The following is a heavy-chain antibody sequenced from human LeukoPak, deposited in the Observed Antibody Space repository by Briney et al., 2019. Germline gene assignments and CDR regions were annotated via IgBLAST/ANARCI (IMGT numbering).Heavy chain of an antibody. CDR2: IYYSGST. J-gene: IGHJ6*02. CDR1: GGSISSYY. CDR3: ARSRGHYYGMDV. V-gene: IGHV4-59*08. Sequence: SETLSLICTVSGGSISSYYWSWIRQPPGKGLEWIGYIYYSGSTNYNPSLKSRVIISVDTSKNQFSLKLSSVTAADTAVYYCARSRGHYYGMDVWGQGTTVTVSS.